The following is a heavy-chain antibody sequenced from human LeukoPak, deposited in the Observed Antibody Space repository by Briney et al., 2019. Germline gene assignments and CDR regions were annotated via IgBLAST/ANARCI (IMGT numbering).Heavy chain of an antibody. CDR1: GYTFTGYG. J-gene: IGHJ4*02. Sequence: ASVKVSCKASGYTFTGYGLSWVRQAPGQGLEWMGWISAYNGNTTYAQKLQGRVTMTADTSTSTAYMELRSLRSDDTAVYYCARDVGDIVVVPGDYWGQGTLVTVSS. D-gene: IGHD2-2*01. CDR3: ARDVGDIVVVPGDY. CDR2: ISAYNGNT. V-gene: IGHV1-18*01.